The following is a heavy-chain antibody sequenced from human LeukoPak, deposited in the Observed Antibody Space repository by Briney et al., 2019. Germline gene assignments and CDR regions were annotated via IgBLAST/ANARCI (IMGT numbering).Heavy chain of an antibody. J-gene: IGHJ2*01. V-gene: IGHV4-38-2*01. CDR2: IYHSGST. Sequence: SETLSLTCAVSGYSIGSGYYWGWIRQPPGKGLEWIGSIYHSGSTYYNPSLKSRVTIPVDTSKNQFSLKLSSVTAADTAVYYCARPPSAVHWYFDLWGRGTLVTVSS. CDR1: GYSIGSGYY. CDR3: ARPPSAVHWYFDL. D-gene: IGHD2-2*01.